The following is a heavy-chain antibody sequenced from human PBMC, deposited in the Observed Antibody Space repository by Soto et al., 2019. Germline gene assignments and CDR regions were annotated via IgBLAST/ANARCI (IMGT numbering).Heavy chain of an antibody. CDR2: ISAYNGNT. D-gene: IGHD3-22*01. V-gene: IGHV1-18*04. Sequence: QVQLVQSGAEVKKPGASVKVSCKASGYTFTSYGISWVRQAPGQGLEWMGWISAYNGNTNYAQKPQGRDTMTTDTSTSTAYRELRSMRSDDTAVYYCARGGKGMTMIVVVDACDLWGQGTMVTVSS. J-gene: IGHJ3*01. CDR3: ARGGKGMTMIVVVDACDL. CDR1: GYTFTSYG.